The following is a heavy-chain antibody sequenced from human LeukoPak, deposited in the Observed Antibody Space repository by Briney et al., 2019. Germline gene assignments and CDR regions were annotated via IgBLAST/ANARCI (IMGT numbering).Heavy chain of an antibody. V-gene: IGHV3-30*18. CDR2: ISYDGSNK. CDR3: AKGGGYGGNSGDY. J-gene: IGHJ4*02. D-gene: IGHD4-23*01. Sequence: GGSLRLSCAASGFTFSSYGMHWVRQAPGKGLEWVAVISYDGSNKYYADSVKGRFTISRDNSKNTLYLQMNSLRAEDTAVYYCAKGGGYGGNSGDYWGQGTLVTVSS. CDR1: GFTFSSYG.